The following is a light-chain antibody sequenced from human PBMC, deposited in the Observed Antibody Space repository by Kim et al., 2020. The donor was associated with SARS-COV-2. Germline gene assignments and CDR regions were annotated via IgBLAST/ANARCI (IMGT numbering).Light chain of an antibody. J-gene: IGLJ3*02. CDR1: SSDVGIYNY. Sequence: QSALTQPRSVSGSPGQSVTISCTGTSSDVGIYNYVSWYQQHPGKAPKLMIYDVNKRPSGVPDRFSGSKSGNTASLTISGLQAEDEADYYCCSYAGSYTRVLGGGTQLTVL. CDR2: DVN. CDR3: CSYAGSYTRV. V-gene: IGLV2-11*01.